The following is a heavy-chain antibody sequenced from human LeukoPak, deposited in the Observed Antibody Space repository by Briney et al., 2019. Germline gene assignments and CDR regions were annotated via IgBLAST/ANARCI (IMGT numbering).Heavy chain of an antibody. CDR3: EKARVSSGYSYGLIGY. J-gene: IGHJ4*02. D-gene: IGHD5-18*01. CDR2: ISGSGGST. V-gene: IGHV3-23*01. Sequence: GGSLRLSCAASGFTFSSYEMSWVRQAPGKGLEWVSAISGSGGSTYYADSVKGRFTISRDNSKNTLYLQMNSLRAEDTAVYYCEKARVSSGYSYGLIGYWGQGTLVTVSS. CDR1: GFTFSSYE.